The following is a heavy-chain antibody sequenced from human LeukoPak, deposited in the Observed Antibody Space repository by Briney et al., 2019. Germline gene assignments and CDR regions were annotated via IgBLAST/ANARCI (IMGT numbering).Heavy chain of an antibody. CDR2: TWSNGRDK. V-gene: IGHV3-33*06. CDR3: AKHRLHH. CDR1: GFTLSYYG. J-gene: IGHJ5*02. Sequence: GGSLRLSCAASGFTLSYYGIHWVRQAPGKGLEWMTVTWSNGRDKYYADSVKGRFTISRDNSKNTVFLQMNSLRAEDTALYYCAKHRLHHWGQGTLVNVSS.